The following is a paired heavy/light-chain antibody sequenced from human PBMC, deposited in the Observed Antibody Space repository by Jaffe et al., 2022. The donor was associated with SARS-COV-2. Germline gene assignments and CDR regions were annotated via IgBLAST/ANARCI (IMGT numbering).Light chain of an antibody. J-gene: IGLJ3*02. V-gene: IGLV1-51*02. CDR2: ENN. Sequence: QVVLTQPPSVSAAPGQKVTISCSGGNFDITNEYVSWYQQFPGTAPKLLIYENNKRPSGIPDRFSGSKSGASATLDITGLQTGDEAVYYCGTFDGSLSAGGVFGGGTKLTVL. CDR3: GTFDGSLSAGGV. CDR1: NFDITNEY.
Heavy chain of an antibody. V-gene: IGHV4-34*01. Sequence: QVQLQQWGAGLLKPSETLSLTCGVNGGSFSGYFWSWIRQSPGKGLEWIGEINHSGVANYNPSLKSRVTISADTSKKQFSLKVNSVNAADTAVYYCARVIWGSSRNYYYHLDVWGKGTTVTVSS. CDR3: ARVIWGSSRNYYYHLDV. J-gene: IGHJ6*04. CDR1: GGSFSGYF. D-gene: IGHD3-16*01. CDR2: INHSGVA.